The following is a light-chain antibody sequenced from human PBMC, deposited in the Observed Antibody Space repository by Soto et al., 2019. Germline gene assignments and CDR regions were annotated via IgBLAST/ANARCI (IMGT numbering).Light chain of an antibody. CDR3: QQYNNWWT. V-gene: IGKV3-15*01. CDR1: QSVSSN. Sequence: DIVMTQSPATLSVSPGERATLSCRASQSVSSNLAWYQQKPGQAPRLLIYGASTRATGIPARFSGSGSGTEFTLTISSLKSEDFAVYYCQQYNNWWTFGQGTKVDIK. J-gene: IGKJ1*01. CDR2: GAS.